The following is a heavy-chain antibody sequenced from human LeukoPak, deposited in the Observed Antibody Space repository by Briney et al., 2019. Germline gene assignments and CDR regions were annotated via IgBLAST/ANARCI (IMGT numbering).Heavy chain of an antibody. CDR3: ARESITGDRDFDY. CDR2: ISSGSRTI. V-gene: IGHV3-48*01. J-gene: IGHJ4*02. Sequence: GGSLRLSCAASGFTFSGYSMNWVRQAPGRGLEWLSYISSGSRTIFHGDSVKGRFIIFRDNAKNSLYLLMNSLRADDTAVYYCARESITGDRDFDYWGQGTLITVSS. CDR1: GFTFSGYS. D-gene: IGHD7-27*01.